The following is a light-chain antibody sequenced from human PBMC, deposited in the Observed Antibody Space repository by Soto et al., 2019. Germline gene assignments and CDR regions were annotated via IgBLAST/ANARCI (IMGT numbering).Light chain of an antibody. Sequence: QSVLTQPPSASGSPGQSVTISCTGTSSDVGGYDYVSWYQQHPGKAPKLMIYEVTIRPSGVSDRFSGSKSGNTASLTVSGLQAEDEADYYCSSYTGGNPSSLLGTGPKVTV. J-gene: IGLJ1*01. CDR1: SSDVGGYDY. CDR3: SSYTGGNPSSL. CDR2: EVT. V-gene: IGLV2-8*01.